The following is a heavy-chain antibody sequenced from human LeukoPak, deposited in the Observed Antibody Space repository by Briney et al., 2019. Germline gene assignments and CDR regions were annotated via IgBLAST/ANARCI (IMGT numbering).Heavy chain of an antibody. Sequence: SETLSLTCNVSGGSISSSNSYWGWIRQPPGKGLEWIGSIFYRGSTYYNPSLKSRVTISVDTSKNQFSLKLSSVTAADTAEYYCARTGSYYYYGSGSYYLDYWGQGTLVTVSS. J-gene: IGHJ4*02. CDR1: GGSISSSNSY. CDR2: IFYRGST. CDR3: ARTGSYYYYGSGSYYLDY. V-gene: IGHV4-39*01. D-gene: IGHD3-10*01.